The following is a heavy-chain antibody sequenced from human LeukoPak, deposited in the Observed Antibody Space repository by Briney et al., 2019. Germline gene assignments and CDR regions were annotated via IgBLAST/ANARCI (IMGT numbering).Heavy chain of an antibody. CDR3: ARDRDSSSPGGY. V-gene: IGHV1-69*05. Sequence: SVKVSCKASGGTFSSYAISWVRQAPGQGLEWMGGIIPIFGTANYAQKFQGRVTITTDESTSTAYMELSSLRSEDTAVYYCARDRDSSSPGGYWGQGTLVTVSS. CDR1: GGTFSSYA. J-gene: IGHJ4*02. D-gene: IGHD6-13*01. CDR2: IIPIFGTA.